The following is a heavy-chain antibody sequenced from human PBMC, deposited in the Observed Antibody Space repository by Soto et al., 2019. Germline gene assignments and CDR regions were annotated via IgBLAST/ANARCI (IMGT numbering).Heavy chain of an antibody. CDR1: GFTFSSYA. D-gene: IGHD1-7*01. Sequence: EVQRLESGGGLIQRGGSRRLSCAASGFTFSSYAMSGVRQAPGRGLEWVSAVSGGGGSTYYAASLKARFPISRDNYKHTRHLQMNSLRAEDTAVYYCASNWTYARYFDLWGRGTLVTVSS. V-gene: IGHV3-23*01. CDR3: ASNWTYARYFDL. J-gene: IGHJ2*01. CDR2: VSGGGGST.